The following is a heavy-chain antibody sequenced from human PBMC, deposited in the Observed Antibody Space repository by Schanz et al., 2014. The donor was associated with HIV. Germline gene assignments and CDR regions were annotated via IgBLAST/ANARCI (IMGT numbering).Heavy chain of an antibody. J-gene: IGHJ5*02. CDR2: IKQDGSEK. D-gene: IGHD6-13*01. V-gene: IGHV3-7*01. Sequence: EVQLVESGGGLVQPGGSLRLSCAASGFTFSTYWMMWVRQAPGKGLEWVANIKQDGSEKYYVDAVKGRFTISRDNAKNPVYLQTNSRRVEDPAVFYCARRVWMRPDAWAQGPLVPV. CDR3: ARRVWMRPDA. CDR1: GFTFSTYW.